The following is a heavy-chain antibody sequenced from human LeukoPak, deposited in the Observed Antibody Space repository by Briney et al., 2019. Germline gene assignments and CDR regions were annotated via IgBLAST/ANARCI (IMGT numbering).Heavy chain of an antibody. CDR3: ARVALNSSPDF. CDR2: IYTSGST. J-gene: IGHJ4*02. V-gene: IGHV4-61*02. D-gene: IGHD5-24*01. CDR1: GGSISSGSYY. Sequence: PSQTLSLTCTVSGGSISSGSYYWSWIRQPAGKGLEWIGRIYTSGSTNYNPSLKSRVTISVDTSKNQFSLKLSSVTAADSAVYYCARVALNSSPDFWGQGTLVTVSS.